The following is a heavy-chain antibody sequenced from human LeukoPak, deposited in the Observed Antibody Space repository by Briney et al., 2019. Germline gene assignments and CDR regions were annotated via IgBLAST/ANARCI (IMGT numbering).Heavy chain of an antibody. Sequence: GGSLRLSCAASGFTVSSNYMSWVRQAPGKGLEWVSVIYSGGSTYYADSVKSRFTISRDNSKNTLYLQMNSLRAEDTAVYYCARELMATTGSYAFDIWGQGTMVTVSS. J-gene: IGHJ3*02. CDR2: IYSGGST. CDR1: GFTVSSNY. V-gene: IGHV3-53*01. D-gene: IGHD5-24*01. CDR3: ARELMATTGSYAFDI.